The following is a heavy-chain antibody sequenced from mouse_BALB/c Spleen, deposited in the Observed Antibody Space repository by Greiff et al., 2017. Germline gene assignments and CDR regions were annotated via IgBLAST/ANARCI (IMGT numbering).Heavy chain of an antibody. V-gene: IGHV1-87*01. CDR1: GYTFTSYW. D-gene: IGHD2-4*01. J-gene: IGHJ4*01. CDR2: IYPGDGDT. Sequence: QVQLKESGAELARPGASVKLSCKASGYTFTSYWMQWVKQRPGQGLEWIGAIYPGDGDTRYTQKFKGKATLTADKSSSTAYMQLSSLASEDSAVYYCAKEPMITGAMDYWGQGTSVTVSS. CDR3: AKEPMITGAMDY.